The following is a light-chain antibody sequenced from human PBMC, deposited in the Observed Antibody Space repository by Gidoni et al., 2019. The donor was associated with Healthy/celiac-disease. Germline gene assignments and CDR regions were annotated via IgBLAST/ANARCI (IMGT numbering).Light chain of an antibody. CDR1: ISSW. Sequence: ISSWLAWYQQKPGKAPKLLIYKASSLESGVPSRFSGSGSGTEFTLTISSLQPDDFATYYCQQYNSYSLTFGQGTKLEIK. CDR3: QQYNSYSLT. V-gene: IGKV1-5*03. J-gene: IGKJ2*01. CDR2: KAS.